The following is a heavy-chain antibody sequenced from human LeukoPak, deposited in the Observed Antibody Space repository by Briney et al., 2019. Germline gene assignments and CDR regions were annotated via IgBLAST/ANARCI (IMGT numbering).Heavy chain of an antibody. CDR1: GASLSSGSYY. J-gene: IGHJ4*02. CDR3: ARLVAATVWLNY. V-gene: IGHV4-61*02. CDR2: IYPSGST. D-gene: IGHD2-15*01. Sequence: PSQTLSLTCTVSGASLSSGSYYWSWIRQPAGKGLEWIGRIYPSGSTNYNPSLKSRVTISVDTSKNQFSLKLSSVTAADTAVYYCARLVAATVWLNYWGQGTLVTVSS.